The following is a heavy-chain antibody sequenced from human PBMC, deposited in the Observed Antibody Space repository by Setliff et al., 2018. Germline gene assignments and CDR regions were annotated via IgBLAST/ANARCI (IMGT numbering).Heavy chain of an antibody. V-gene: IGHV1-2*04. J-gene: IGHJ3*02. Sequence: GASVKVSCKASGYTFTGYYMHWVRQAPGQGLEWMGWINPNSGGTNYAQKFQGWVTMTRDTSISTAYMELSRLRSDDTAVYYCARRMWELRSDAFDIWGQGTMVTVSS. CDR1: GYTFTGYY. CDR2: INPNSGGT. CDR3: ARRMWELRSDAFDI. D-gene: IGHD1-26*01.